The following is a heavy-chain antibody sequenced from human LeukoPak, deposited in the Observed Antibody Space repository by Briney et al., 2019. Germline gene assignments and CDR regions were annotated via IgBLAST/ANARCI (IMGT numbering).Heavy chain of an antibody. V-gene: IGHV3-21*01. CDR2: ISSSSSYI. CDR3: ARGEDDSSGYYLL. CDR1: GFTFSSYS. J-gene: IGHJ4*02. Sequence: GGSLRLSCAASGFTFSSYSMNWVRQAPGKGLEWVSSISSSSSYIYYADSVKGRFTISRDNAKNSLYLQMNSLRAEDTAVYYCARGEDDSSGYYLLWGQGTLVTVSS. D-gene: IGHD3-22*01.